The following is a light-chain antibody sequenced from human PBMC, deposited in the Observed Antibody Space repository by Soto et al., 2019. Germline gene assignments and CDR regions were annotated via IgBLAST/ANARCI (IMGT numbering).Light chain of an antibody. CDR3: SSFTDSSALRVV. CDR1: SSDVGGYNF. CDR2: DVS. Sequence: QSALTQPAAVSGSPGQSITISCTGSSSDVGGYNFVSWYQQHPGKAPKLMIYDVSDRPSGVSNRFSGSKSGNTASLTISGLQAEDEADYYCSSFTDSSALRVVFGGGTKVTVL. V-gene: IGLV2-14*03. J-gene: IGLJ2*01.